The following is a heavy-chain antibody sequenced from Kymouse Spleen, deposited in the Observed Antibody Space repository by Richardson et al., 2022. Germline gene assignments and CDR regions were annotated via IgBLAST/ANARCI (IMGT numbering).Heavy chain of an antibody. CDR2: IKQDGSEK. V-gene: IGHV3-7*01. Sequence: EVQLVESGGGLVQPGGSLRLSCAASGFTFSSYWMSWVRQAPGKGLEWVANIKQDGSEKYYVDSVKGRFTISRDNAKNSLYLQMNSLRAEDTAVYYCARVISSGWYVWFDPWGQGTLVTVSS. CDR1: GFTFSSYW. D-gene: IGHD6-19*01. J-gene: IGHJ5*02. CDR3: ARVISSGWYVWFDP.